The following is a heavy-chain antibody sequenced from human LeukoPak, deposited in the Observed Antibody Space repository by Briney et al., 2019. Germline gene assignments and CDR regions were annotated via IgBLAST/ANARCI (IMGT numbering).Heavy chain of an antibody. J-gene: IGHJ4*02. CDR3: ARGGRGSDPFDY. CDR2: IYHSGST. Sequence: SETLSLTCAVSGGSISSGGYSWSWIRQPPGKGLEWIGYIYHSGSTYYNPSLKSRVTISVDRSKNQFSLKLGSVTAADTAVYYCARGGRGSDPFDYWGQGTLVTVSS. CDR1: GGSISSGGYS. V-gene: IGHV4-30-2*01. D-gene: IGHD3-10*01.